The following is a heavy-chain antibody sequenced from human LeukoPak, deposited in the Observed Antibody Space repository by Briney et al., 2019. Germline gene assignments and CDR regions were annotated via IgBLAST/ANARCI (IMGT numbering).Heavy chain of an antibody. CDR2: TRNKANSYTT. Sequence: PGGSLRLSCAASGFTFSDHYMDWVRQAPGKGLEWVGRTRNKANSYTTEYAASVKGRFTISRDDSKNSLYLQMNSLKTEDTAVYYCAREHASGPQGGKCDYWGQGTLVTVSS. V-gene: IGHV3-72*01. CDR1: GFTFSDHY. D-gene: IGHD4-23*01. J-gene: IGHJ4*02. CDR3: AREHASGPQGGKCDY.